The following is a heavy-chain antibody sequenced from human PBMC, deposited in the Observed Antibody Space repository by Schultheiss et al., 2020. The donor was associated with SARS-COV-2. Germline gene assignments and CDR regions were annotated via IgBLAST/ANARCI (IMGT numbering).Heavy chain of an antibody. Sequence: SETLSLTCAVYGGSFSGYYWSWIRQPPGKGLEWIGEINHSGSTNYNPSLKSRVTISVDTSKNQFSLKLSSVTAADTAVYYCARDLWYSSSWYSGHWFDPWGQGTLVTVSS. CDR1: GGSFSGYY. J-gene: IGHJ5*02. V-gene: IGHV4-34*01. CDR2: INHSGST. D-gene: IGHD6-13*01. CDR3: ARDLWYSSSWYSGHWFDP.